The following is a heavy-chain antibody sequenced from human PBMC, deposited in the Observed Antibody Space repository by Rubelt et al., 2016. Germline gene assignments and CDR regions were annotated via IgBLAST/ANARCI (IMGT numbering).Heavy chain of an antibody. Sequence: QVQLQQWGAGLLNPSETLSLTCAVYGGSFSGYYWSWIREPPGKGLEWIGEINHSGSTTYNPSLKSRVTIPVDTSKNQFSLKLTSVTAAATAVYYCAREDATGIAIDYWGQGTLVTVSS. CDR2: INHSGST. D-gene: IGHD2-21*01. J-gene: IGHJ4*02. CDR3: AREDATGIAIDY. CDR1: GGSFSGYY. V-gene: IGHV4-34*01.